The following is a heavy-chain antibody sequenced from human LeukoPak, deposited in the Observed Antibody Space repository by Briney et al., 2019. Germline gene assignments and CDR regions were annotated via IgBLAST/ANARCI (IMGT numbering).Heavy chain of an antibody. J-gene: IGHJ4*02. CDR2: ISSSSSYI. CDR3: ASSLAVAGKAFFDY. CDR1: GFTFSSYS. Sequence: PGGSLRLSCAASGFTFSSYSMNWVRQAPGKGLEWVSSISSSSSYIYYADSVKGRFTISRDNAKNSLYLQMNSLRAEDTAVYYCASSLAVAGKAFFDYWGQGTLVTVSS. D-gene: IGHD6-19*01. V-gene: IGHV3-21*01.